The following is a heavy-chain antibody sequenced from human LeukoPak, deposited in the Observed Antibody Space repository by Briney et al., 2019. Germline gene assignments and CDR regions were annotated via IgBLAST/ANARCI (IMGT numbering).Heavy chain of an antibody. Sequence: PGGSLRLSCVASGFTFSSYSMNWGRQAPGKGLEWVSFISTSSSTIYYADSVRGRFTISRDNAKNSLYLQMNSLRDEDTAVYYCTKGETAVTSYLHFWGQGTLVTVSS. D-gene: IGHD4-17*01. V-gene: IGHV3-48*02. J-gene: IGHJ4*02. CDR3: TKGETAVTSYLHF. CDR1: GFTFSSYS. CDR2: ISTSSSTI.